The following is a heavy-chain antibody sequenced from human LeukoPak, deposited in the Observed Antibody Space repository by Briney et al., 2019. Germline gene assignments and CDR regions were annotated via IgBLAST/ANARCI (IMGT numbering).Heavy chain of an antibody. CDR2: INPNSGGT. CDR3: ARDPLRRYFDSSGYVDY. CDR1: GYTFTGYY. Sequence: ASVKVSCKASGYTFTGYYMHWVRQAPGQGLEWMGWINPNSGGTYFAQKFQGRVTMTRDTSISTAYLELSRLRSDDTAVYYCARDPLRRYFDSSGYVDYWGQGTLVTVSS. J-gene: IGHJ4*02. V-gene: IGHV1-2*02. D-gene: IGHD3-22*01.